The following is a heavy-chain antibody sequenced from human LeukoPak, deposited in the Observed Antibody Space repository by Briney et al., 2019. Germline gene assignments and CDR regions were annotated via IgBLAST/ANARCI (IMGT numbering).Heavy chain of an antibody. Sequence: SVKVSCKASGGTFSSYAISWVRQAPGQGLEWMGGIIPIFGTANYAQKFQGRVTITADESTSTAYMELSSLRSEDTAVYYCARTGGIAAAGTYYYYYYYMDVWGKGTTVTVSS. D-gene: IGHD6-13*01. CDR3: ARTGGIAAAGTYYYYYYYMDV. CDR1: GGTFSSYA. V-gene: IGHV1-69*13. CDR2: IIPIFGTA. J-gene: IGHJ6*03.